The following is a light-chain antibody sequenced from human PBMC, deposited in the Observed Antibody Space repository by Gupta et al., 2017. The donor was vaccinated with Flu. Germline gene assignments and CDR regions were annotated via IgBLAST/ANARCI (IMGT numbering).Light chain of an antibody. Sequence: EIVLTQSPGTLSLSPGERATLSCRASQSVSSSSLAWYQQKPGQAPRLLIYGASSRANGSPDRFSGSGSGTDFALTSSRLPEDFAVYYCQQEGSSPRTFGQGTKLEIK. V-gene: IGKV3-20*01. CDR2: GAS. CDR3: QQEGSSPRT. CDR1: QSVSSSS. J-gene: IGKJ2*02.